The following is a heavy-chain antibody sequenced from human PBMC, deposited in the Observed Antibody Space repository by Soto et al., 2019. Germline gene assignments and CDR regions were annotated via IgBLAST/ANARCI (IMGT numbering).Heavy chain of an antibody. Sequence: SGRSLRLSCEGSGFTFSDYYMTWIRQAPGKGLEWVAYINTLSTAIYYADSVKGRFTISRDNAKNSLYLQMNGLRAEDTATYYFARRLQGQLRTLDSWGRRTPVTVS. CDR3: ARRLQGQLRTLDS. D-gene: IGHD7-27*01. CDR2: INTLSTAI. J-gene: IGHJ4*02. CDR1: GFTFSDYY. V-gene: IGHV3-11*01.